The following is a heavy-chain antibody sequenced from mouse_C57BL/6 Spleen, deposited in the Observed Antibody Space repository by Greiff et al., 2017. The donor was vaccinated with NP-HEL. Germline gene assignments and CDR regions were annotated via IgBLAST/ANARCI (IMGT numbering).Heavy chain of an antibody. Sequence: QVQLKESGPGLVAPSQRLSITCTVSGFSLTSYGVDWVRQPPGKGLEWLGVIWGGGSTNYNSALMSRLSISKDNSKSQVFLKMNRLQTDDTAMYYCAQHGGGYDDGDWYFDVWGTGTTVTVSS. D-gene: IGHD2-2*01. CDR1: GFSLTSYG. CDR3: AQHGGGYDDGDWYFDV. J-gene: IGHJ1*03. V-gene: IGHV2-9*01. CDR2: IWGGGST.